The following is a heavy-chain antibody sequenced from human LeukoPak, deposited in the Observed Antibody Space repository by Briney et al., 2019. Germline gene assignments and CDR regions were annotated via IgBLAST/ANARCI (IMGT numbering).Heavy chain of an antibody. Sequence: SETLSLTCTVSGGSISSSSYYWGWIRQPPGKGLEWIGSIYYSGSTYYNPSLKSRVTISVDTSKNQFSLKLSSVTAADTAVYYCARAVAPVGATSYYYYYYMDVWGKGTTVTVSS. V-gene: IGHV4-39*07. J-gene: IGHJ6*03. CDR1: GGSISSSSYY. CDR3: ARAVAPVGATSYYYYYYMDV. CDR2: IYYSGST. D-gene: IGHD1-26*01.